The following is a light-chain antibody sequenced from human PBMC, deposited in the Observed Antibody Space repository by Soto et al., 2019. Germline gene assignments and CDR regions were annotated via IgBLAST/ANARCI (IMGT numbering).Light chain of an antibody. CDR1: ESASTH. J-gene: IGKJ4*01. V-gene: IGKV3-15*01. Sequence: EIVMTQSPATLSVSPGERATLSCRASESASTHLAWYQQRPGQAPWLLIYATSTRATGIPARFTGSGSGTEFTLTISSLQSEDFAVDYCQQYNKWPLTFGGGTKVEIK. CDR2: ATS. CDR3: QQYNKWPLT.